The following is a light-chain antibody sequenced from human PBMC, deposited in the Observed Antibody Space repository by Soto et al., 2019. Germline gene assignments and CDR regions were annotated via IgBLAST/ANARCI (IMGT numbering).Light chain of an antibody. CDR1: SSDVGGYNY. Sequence: QSVLTQPASVSGSHLQSITISCTGTSSDVGGYNYVSWYQQHPGKAPKFMIYDVSNRPSGVSNRFSGSKSGNTASLTISGLQAEDEADYYCSSYTTSNTRQIVFGTGTKVTVL. V-gene: IGLV2-14*01. CDR3: SSYTTSNTRQIV. J-gene: IGLJ1*01. CDR2: DVS.